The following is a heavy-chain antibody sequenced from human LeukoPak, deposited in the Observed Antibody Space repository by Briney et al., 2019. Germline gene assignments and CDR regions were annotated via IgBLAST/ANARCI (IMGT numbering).Heavy chain of an antibody. D-gene: IGHD3-3*01. V-gene: IGHV3-21*01. CDR1: GFTFSSYS. J-gene: IGHJ1*01. CDR2: ISDDSKYI. CDR3: ARDLIAAGLLSLGFQH. Sequence: SPGGSLRLSCAASGFTFSSYSMNWIRQAPGKGLEWVSSISDDSKYIYYADSVKGRFSISRDNAKRSLYLQMNSLRAEDTAVYYCARDLIAAGLLSLGFQHWGQGTLVTVSS.